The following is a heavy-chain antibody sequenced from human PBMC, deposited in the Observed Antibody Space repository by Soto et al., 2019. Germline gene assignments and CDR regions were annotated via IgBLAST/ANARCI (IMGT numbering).Heavy chain of an antibody. D-gene: IGHD2-15*01. CDR2: ISSSNRTI. V-gene: IGHV3-48*02. CDR3: AREGWTILQTGMDV. CDR1: GFTFRSYS. Sequence: EVQLVESGGGLKQPGGSLRLSCAASGFTFRSYSMNWVRQAPGKRLEWVSYISSSNRTINYADSVKGRFIISRHNAKNSLYLQMHSLRDEDTAVYYCAREGWTILQTGMDVWGQGTTVTVSS. J-gene: IGHJ6*02.